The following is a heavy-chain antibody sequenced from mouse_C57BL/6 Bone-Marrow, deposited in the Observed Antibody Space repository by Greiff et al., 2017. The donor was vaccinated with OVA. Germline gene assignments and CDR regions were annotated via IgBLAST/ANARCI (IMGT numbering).Heavy chain of an antibody. CDR1: GYTFTSYW. V-gene: IGHV1-55*01. CDR2: IYPGSGST. Sequence: QVQLQQPGAELVKPGASVKMSCKASGYTFTSYWITWVKQRPGQGLEWIGDIYPGSGSTNYNEKFKSKATLTVDTSSSTAYMHLSSLTTEDSAVYYCARGDYSVPYYAMDYWGQGTSVTVSS. J-gene: IGHJ4*01. CDR3: ARGDYSVPYYAMDY. D-gene: IGHD2-12*01.